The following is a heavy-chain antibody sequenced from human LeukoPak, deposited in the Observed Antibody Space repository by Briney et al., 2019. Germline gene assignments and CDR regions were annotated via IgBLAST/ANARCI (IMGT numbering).Heavy chain of an antibody. Sequence: QPGSSLRLSCAASGFTFSRYALHWVRQAPGKGLEWVAYIWFDGKTYNYADSVEGRFSISRDNSKNTLSLQMNSLRAEDTAVYYCERDGLETTVVLAYYFDYWGQGTLVTVSS. CDR2: IWFDGKTY. CDR3: ERDGLETTVVLAYYFDY. V-gene: IGHV3-33*01. J-gene: IGHJ4*02. CDR1: GFTFSRYA. D-gene: IGHD4-23*01.